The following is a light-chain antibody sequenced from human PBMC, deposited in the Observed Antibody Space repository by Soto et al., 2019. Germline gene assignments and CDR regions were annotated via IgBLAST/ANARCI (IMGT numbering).Light chain of an antibody. Sequence: DIQMTQSPSTLSASVGARLTITCRASQIISTWLAWYQQKPGKVPKLLIYDASSLESGVPSRFSGSGSGAEFTLTISSLQSEDFASYYCQHYYSYPWTFGQGTKVDI. CDR3: QHYYSYPWT. V-gene: IGKV1-5*01. J-gene: IGKJ1*01. CDR1: QIISTW. CDR2: DAS.